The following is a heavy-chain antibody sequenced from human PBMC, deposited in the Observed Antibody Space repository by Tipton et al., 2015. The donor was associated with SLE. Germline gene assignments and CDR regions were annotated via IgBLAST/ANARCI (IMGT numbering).Heavy chain of an antibody. CDR2: IIPIFGTT. D-gene: IGHD5-24*01. V-gene: IGHV1-69*01. J-gene: IGHJ2*01. CDR1: GGTFTRFA. CDR3: ARRGYKSWYFDL. Sequence: QLVQSGAEVKKPGSSVKVSCKASGGTFTRFAINWVRRAPGQGLEWMGGIIPIFGTTHYAQKFQGRVTITTDDSSDTAYMELTALKSEDTAVYYCARRGYKSWYFDLWGRGALVTVSS.